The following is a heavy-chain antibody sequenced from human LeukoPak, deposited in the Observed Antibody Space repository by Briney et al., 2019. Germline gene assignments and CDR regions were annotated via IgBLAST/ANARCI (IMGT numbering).Heavy chain of an antibody. D-gene: IGHD6-19*01. Sequence: SETLSLTCTVSGGSISSYYWSWIRQPPGKGLEWIGYIYYRGSTNYNPSLKSRVTISVDTSKNQFSLKLSSVTAADTAVYYCARVAKLGSGWYYFDYWGQGTLVTVSS. V-gene: IGHV4-59*01. CDR3: ARVAKLGSGWYYFDY. J-gene: IGHJ4*02. CDR1: GGSISSYY. CDR2: IYYRGST.